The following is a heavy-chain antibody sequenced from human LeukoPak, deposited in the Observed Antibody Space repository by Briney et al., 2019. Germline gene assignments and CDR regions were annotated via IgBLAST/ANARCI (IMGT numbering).Heavy chain of an antibody. V-gene: IGHV3-15*01. CDR1: GFSFRNAW. D-gene: IGHD2-21*02. Sequence: GGSLRLSCAASGFSFRNAWMSWVRQAPGKGLEWVGRIKSKTDGGTTDYAALVKGRFTISRDDSKNTLYLQMNSLKTEDTAVYYCTTVWNCGGDCSDAFDIWGQGTMVTVSS. CDR3: TTVWNCGGDCSDAFDI. J-gene: IGHJ3*02. CDR2: IKSKTDGGTT.